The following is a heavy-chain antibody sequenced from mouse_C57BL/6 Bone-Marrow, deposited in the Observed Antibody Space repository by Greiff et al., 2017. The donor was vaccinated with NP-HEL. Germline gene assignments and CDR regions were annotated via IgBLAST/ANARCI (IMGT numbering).Heavy chain of an antibody. CDR2: INPYNGGT. D-gene: IGHD3-3*01. V-gene: IGHV1-19*01. CDR1: GYTFTDYY. Sequence: EVQRVESGPVLVKPGASVKMSCKASGYTFTDYYMNWVKQSHGKSLEWIGVINPYNGGTSYNQKFKGKATLTVDKSSSTAYMELNSLTSEDSAVYYCARLRDCYWGQGTTLTVSS. CDR3: ARLRDCY. J-gene: IGHJ2*01.